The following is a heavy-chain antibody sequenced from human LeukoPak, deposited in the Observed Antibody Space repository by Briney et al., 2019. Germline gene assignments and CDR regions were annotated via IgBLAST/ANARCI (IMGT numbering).Heavy chain of an antibody. V-gene: IGHV1-2*02. Sequence: ASVKVSCKASGYTFTSYDINWVRQATGQGLEWMGWMNPNSGGTNYAQKFQGRVTMTRDTSISTAYMELSRLRSDDTAVYYCAREGQMDYYYYYYMDVWGKGTTVTVSS. CDR2: MNPNSGGT. D-gene: IGHD5-24*01. CDR3: AREGQMDYYYYYYMDV. CDR1: GYTFTSYD. J-gene: IGHJ6*03.